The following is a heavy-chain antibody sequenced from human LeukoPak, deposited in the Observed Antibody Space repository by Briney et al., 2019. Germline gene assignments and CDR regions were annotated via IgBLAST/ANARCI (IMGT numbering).Heavy chain of an antibody. CDR3: AARDYYDSSGYLDY. Sequence: GGSLRLSCAASGFTFSSYAMSWVRQAPGKGLEWVSAISGSGGSTYYADSVKGRFTISRDNSKNTLYLQMNGLRAEDTAVYYCAARDYYDSSGYLDYWGQGTLVTVSS. V-gene: IGHV3-23*01. D-gene: IGHD3-22*01. CDR1: GFTFSSYA. CDR2: ISGSGGST. J-gene: IGHJ4*02.